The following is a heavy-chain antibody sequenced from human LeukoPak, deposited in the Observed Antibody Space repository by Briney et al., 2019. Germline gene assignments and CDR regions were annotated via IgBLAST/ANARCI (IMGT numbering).Heavy chain of an antibody. CDR1: GYTFTSYG. CDR3: ARVGAMVRGVIYYYYYYGMDV. V-gene: IGHV1-18*01. J-gene: IGHJ6*02. CDR2: ISAYNGNT. Sequence: ASVKVSCKASGYTFTSYGISWVRQAPGQGLEWMGWISAYNGNTNYAQKLQGRVTMTTDTSTSTAYMELRSLRSEDTAVYYCARVGAMVRGVIYYYYYYGMDVWGQGTTVTVSS. D-gene: IGHD3-10*01.